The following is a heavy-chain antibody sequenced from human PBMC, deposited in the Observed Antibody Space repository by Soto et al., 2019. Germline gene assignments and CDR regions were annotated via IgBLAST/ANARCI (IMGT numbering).Heavy chain of an antibody. CDR3: ARARIVVVPAARGYYYYYGMDV. V-gene: IGHV4-34*01. J-gene: IGHJ6*02. Sequence: SETLSLTCAVYGGSFSGHYWSWIRQPPGKGLEWIGEINHSGSTNYNPSLKSRVTISVDTSKNQFSLKLSSVTAADTAVYYCARARIVVVPAARGYYYYYGMDVWGQGTTVTVSS. CDR2: INHSGST. CDR1: GGSFSGHY. D-gene: IGHD2-2*01.